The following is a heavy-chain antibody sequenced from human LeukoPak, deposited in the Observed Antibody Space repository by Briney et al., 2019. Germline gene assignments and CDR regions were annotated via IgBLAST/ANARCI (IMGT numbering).Heavy chain of an antibody. CDR1: GFTFSSYW. J-gene: IGHJ4*02. D-gene: IGHD3-3*01. CDR2: IKQDGSEK. CDR3: ARDRPYYDFWSGYYTDY. V-gene: IGHV3-7*01. Sequence: TGGPLRLSCAASGFTFSSYWMSWVRQAPGKGVEWVANIKQDGSEKYYVDSVKGRFTISRDNAKNSLYLQMNSLRAEDTAVYYCARDRPYYDFWSGYYTDYWGQGTLVTVSS.